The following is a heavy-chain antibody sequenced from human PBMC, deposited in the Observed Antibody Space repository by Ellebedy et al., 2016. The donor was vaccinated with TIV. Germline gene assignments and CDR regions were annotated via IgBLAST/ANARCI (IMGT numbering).Heavy chain of an antibody. CDR3: ARASPLGFLEWLYLGYYYYGMDV. V-gene: IGHV7-4-1*01. D-gene: IGHD3-3*01. CDR2: INTNTGNP. CDR1: GYTFTSYA. Sequence: AASVKVSCKASGYTFTSYAMNWARQAPGQGLEWMGWINTNTGNPTYAQGFTGRFVFSLDTSVSTAYLQICSLKAEDTAVYYCARASPLGFLEWLYLGYYYYGMDVWGQGTTVTVSS. J-gene: IGHJ6*02.